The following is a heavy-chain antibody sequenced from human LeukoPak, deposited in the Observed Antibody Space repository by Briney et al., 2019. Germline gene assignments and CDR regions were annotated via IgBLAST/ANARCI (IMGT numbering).Heavy chain of an antibody. CDR1: GFTFSSYA. J-gene: IGHJ5*02. V-gene: IGHV3-23*01. CDR2: ISGSGGST. CDR3: AKDSNYDFWSGEQFDP. D-gene: IGHD3-3*01. Sequence: GGSLRLSCAASGFTFSSYAMSWVRQAPGKGLEWVSAISGSGGSTYYADSVKGRFTISRDNSKNTLYLQMNSLRAEDTAVYYCAKDSNYDFWSGEQFDPSGQGTLVTVSS.